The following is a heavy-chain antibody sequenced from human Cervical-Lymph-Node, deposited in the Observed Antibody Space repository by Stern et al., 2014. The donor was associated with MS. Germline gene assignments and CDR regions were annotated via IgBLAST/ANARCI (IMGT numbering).Heavy chain of an antibody. Sequence: EVQLVESGGGLIQPGGSLRLSCAAPGFTVSNNYMSWVRQAPGKGLEWVSLIYTDDSTYYAGSVKGRFTNSRDSSKNKLFLQMNGLRAEDTAVYYCARAIFGVNTAAMAPDAFDTWGQGTMVTVSS. CDR3: ARAIFGVNTAAMAPDAFDT. J-gene: IGHJ3*02. CDR1: GFTVSNNY. CDR2: IYTDDST. D-gene: IGHD3-3*01. V-gene: IGHV3-53*01.